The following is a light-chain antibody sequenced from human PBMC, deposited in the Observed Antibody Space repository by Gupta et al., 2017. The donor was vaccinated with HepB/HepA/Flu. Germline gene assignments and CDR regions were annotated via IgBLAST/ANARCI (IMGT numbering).Light chain of an antibody. J-gene: IGKJ5*01. CDR3: RQTLRTPIA. CDR1: RSLLASNGYNY. Sequence: LMTQSPLSLPVTPGEPASISCRSSRSLLASNGYNYLEWYLQKPGQSPQLLIYMGSTRASGVPDRYSGSGSGSDFTLEISRVEAEDVGVYYCRQTLRTPIAFGQGTRLEMK. CDR2: MGS. V-gene: IGKV2-28*01.